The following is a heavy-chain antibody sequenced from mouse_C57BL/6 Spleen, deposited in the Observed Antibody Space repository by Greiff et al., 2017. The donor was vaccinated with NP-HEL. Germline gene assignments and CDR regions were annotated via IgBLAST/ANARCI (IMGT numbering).Heavy chain of an antibody. D-gene: IGHD1-1*01. CDR1: GYTFTDHT. CDR2: IYPSDGST. CDR3: ARSGYYGIAMGY. J-gene: IGHJ4*01. Sequence: VQLQQSDAELVKPGASVKISCKVSGYTFTDHTIHWMKQRPEQGLEWIGYIYPSDGSTKYNEKFKGTATLPADKSSSTAYMQLNSLTSDDSAVYFWARSGYYGIAMGYWGQGTSVTVSS. V-gene: IGHV1-78*01.